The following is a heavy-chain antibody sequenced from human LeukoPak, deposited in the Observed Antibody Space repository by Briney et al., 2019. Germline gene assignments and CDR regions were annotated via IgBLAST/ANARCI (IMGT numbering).Heavy chain of an antibody. CDR3: AELGITMIGGV. D-gene: IGHD3-10*02. CDR2: IYSGGST. J-gene: IGHJ6*04. CDR1: GFTVSSNY. Sequence: PGGSLRLSCAASGFTVSSNYMSWVRQAPGKGLEWVSIIYSGGSTYYADSVEGRFTISRDSSKNTLYLQMNSLRAEDTAVYYCAELGITMIGGVWGKGTTVTISS. V-gene: IGHV3-66*01.